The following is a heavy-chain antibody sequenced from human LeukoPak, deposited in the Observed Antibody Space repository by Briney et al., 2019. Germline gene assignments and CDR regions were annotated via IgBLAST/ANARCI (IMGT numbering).Heavy chain of an antibody. CDR2: IWYDGSNK. Sequence: GGSLRLSCAASGFTVKDNFMSWVRQAPGKGLEWVAVIWYDGSNKHYADSVKGRFTISRDNSKNTLYLQMNSLRVEDTAVYYCARASSLRFGESHFDYWGQGTLVTVSS. D-gene: IGHD3-10*01. CDR3: ARASSLRFGESHFDY. J-gene: IGHJ4*02. CDR1: GFTVKDNF. V-gene: IGHV3-33*08.